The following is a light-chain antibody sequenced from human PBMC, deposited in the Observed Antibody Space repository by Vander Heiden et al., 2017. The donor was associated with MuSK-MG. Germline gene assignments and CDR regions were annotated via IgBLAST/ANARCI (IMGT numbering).Light chain of an antibody. CDR3: HQYYTNPRT. Sequence: DIVMTQSPDSLAVSLSERATINLKSSHSVLDSSTNKNYLAWYQQKPGQSPKLLIYWASTRESGVPDRFRGSGSGTDFTLTISSLKAEDVAVYYCHQYYTNPRTFGQGTKVEIK. CDR2: WAS. V-gene: IGKV4-1*01. CDR1: HSVLDSSTNKNY. J-gene: IGKJ1*01.